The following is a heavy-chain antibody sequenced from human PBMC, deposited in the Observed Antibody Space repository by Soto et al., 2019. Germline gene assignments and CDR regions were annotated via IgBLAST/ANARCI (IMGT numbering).Heavy chain of an antibody. CDR1: GFTFNNYG. CDR3: ARVPYYDFWSCYYDYYYYGMDV. Sequence: GGSLRLSCAASGFTFNNYGMHWVRQAPGKGLEWVAVISYDGSDKYYADSVMGRFTISRDNSKNTLSLQMNSLRVEDTAVYYCARVPYYDFWSCYYDYYYYGMDVWGQGTTVTVSS. D-gene: IGHD3-3*01. V-gene: IGHV3-30*03. J-gene: IGHJ6*02. CDR2: ISYDGSDK.